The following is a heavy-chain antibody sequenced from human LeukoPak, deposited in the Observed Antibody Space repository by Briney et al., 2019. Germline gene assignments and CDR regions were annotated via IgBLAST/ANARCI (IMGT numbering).Heavy chain of an antibody. J-gene: IGHJ4*02. CDR2: ISGSSGHT. D-gene: IGHD2-15*01. CDR1: GFTFGSYD. CDR3: TTIRGFCSGRSCLGY. V-gene: IGHV3-23*01. Sequence: GGSLRLSCAASGFTFGSYDMSWVRQAPGKGLEWVSSISGSSGHTFYADSVKGRFTIAKDNTKNTLSVQMNSLKSEDTAVYYCTTIRGFCSGRSCLGYWGQGTLVTVSS.